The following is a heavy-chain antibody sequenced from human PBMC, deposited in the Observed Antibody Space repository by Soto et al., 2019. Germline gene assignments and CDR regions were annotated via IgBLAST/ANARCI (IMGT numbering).Heavy chain of an antibody. J-gene: IGHJ4*02. D-gene: IGHD6-19*01. CDR1: GGSISSYY. V-gene: IGHV4-59*08. CDR2: IYYSGST. Sequence: SETLSLTCTVSGGSISSYYWSWIRQPPGKGLEWIGYIYYSGSTNYNPSLKSRVTISVDTSENQFSLKLSSVTAADTAVYYCARSIAVAAITFDYWGQGTLVTVPQ. CDR3: ARSIAVAAITFDY.